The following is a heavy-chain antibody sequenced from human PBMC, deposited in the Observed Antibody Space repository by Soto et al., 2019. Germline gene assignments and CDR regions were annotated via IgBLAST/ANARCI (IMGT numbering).Heavy chain of an antibody. CDR3: ARRARPDFYYMDV. CDR1: GLNSVGYA. Sequence: RVCSRAVGLNSVGYAVGCVSQKTGKGLEYVSGISSNGVGTYYANSVQGRFTISRDNSKNTVYLQMGSLRPEDMAVYYCARRARPDFYYMDVWGKGTTVTVSS. D-gene: IGHD6-6*01. CDR2: ISSNGVGT. J-gene: IGHJ6*03. V-gene: IGHV3-64*01.